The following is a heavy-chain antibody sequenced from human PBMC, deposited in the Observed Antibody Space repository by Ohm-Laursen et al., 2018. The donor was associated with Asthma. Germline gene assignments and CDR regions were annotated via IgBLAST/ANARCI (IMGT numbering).Heavy chain of an antibody. CDR1: GGTFSSYA. CDR3: ASLGHPRTKYFQH. D-gene: IGHD1-14*01. J-gene: IGHJ1*01. Sequence: SSVKVSCKASGGTFSSYAISWVRQAPGQGLEWMGGIIPIFGTANYAQKFQGRVTITADESTSTAYMELSSLRSEDTAVYYCASLGHPRTKYFQHWGQGTLVTVSS. V-gene: IGHV1-69*01. CDR2: IIPIFGTA.